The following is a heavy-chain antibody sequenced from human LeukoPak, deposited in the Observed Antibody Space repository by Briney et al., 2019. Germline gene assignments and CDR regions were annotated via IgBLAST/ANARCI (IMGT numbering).Heavy chain of an antibody. CDR1: GYTFTSYG. CDR3: ARVAYSSGWYEEPDAFDI. Sequence: GASVKVSCKASGYTFTSYGISWVRQAPGQGLEWMGWISAYNGNRNYAQKLQGRVTMTTDTSTSTAYMELRSLRSDDTAVYYCARVAYSSGWYEEPDAFDIWGQGTMVTVSS. D-gene: IGHD6-19*01. J-gene: IGHJ3*02. V-gene: IGHV1-18*01. CDR2: ISAYNGNR.